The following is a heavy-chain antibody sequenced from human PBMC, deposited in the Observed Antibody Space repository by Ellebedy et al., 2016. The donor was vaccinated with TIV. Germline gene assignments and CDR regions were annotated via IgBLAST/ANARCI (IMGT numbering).Heavy chain of an antibody. CDR2: VYYSGLT. Sequence: GSLRLSCTASGFSFSDFYMSWIRQPPGRGLEWIGSVYYSGLTYHNPSLEGRVTISIDTSQNHFSLKLTSVTAADTAVYYCARQGDFYASGNFPYFDSWGHGTVVTVS. CDR1: GFSFSDFY. D-gene: IGHD2/OR15-2a*01. CDR3: ARQGDFYASGNFPYFDS. J-gene: IGHJ4*01. V-gene: IGHV4-59*08.